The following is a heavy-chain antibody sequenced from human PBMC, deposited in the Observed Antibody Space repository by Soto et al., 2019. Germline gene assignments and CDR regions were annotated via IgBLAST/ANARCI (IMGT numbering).Heavy chain of an antibody. CDR2: IYPGDSDT. CDR3: ARLILGATDAFDI. CDR1: GYSFTSYW. J-gene: IGHJ3*02. V-gene: IGHV5-51*01. D-gene: IGHD1-26*01. Sequence: ESLKISCKGSGYSFTSYWIGWVRQMPGKGLEWMGIIYPGDSDTRYSPSFQGQVTLSADTSISTAYLQWSSLKASDTAMYYCARLILGATDAFDIWGQGTVATVSS.